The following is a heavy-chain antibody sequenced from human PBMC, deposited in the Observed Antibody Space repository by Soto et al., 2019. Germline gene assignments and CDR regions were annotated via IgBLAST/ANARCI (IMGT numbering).Heavy chain of an antibody. Sequence: GESLKISCKASGYSFTNYWIGWVRQMPGKGLEWMGIIYPGDSDTTYSPSFQGQVTISADKSINTAYLQWSSLKASDTAVYYCARARGGWFGEFADPNGMDVWGQGTTVTVSS. CDR2: IYPGDSDT. CDR3: ARARGGWFGEFADPNGMDV. D-gene: IGHD3-10*01. J-gene: IGHJ6*02. CDR1: GYSFTNYW. V-gene: IGHV5-51*01.